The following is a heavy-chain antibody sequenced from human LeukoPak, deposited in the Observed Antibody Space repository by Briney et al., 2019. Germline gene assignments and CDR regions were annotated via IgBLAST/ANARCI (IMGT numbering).Heavy chain of an antibody. V-gene: IGHV3-23*01. J-gene: IGHJ3*02. CDR3: ARVIVSGYYDAFDM. CDR1: GFTFSSYA. Sequence: PGGSLRLSCAASGFTFSSYAMSWVRQAPGKGLEWVSAISGSGTGTYYADSVKGRFTISRDNSKNTLYLQMNSLRAEDTAVYHCARVIVSGYYDAFDMWGQGTMVTVSS. D-gene: IGHD3-3*01. CDR2: ISGSGTGT.